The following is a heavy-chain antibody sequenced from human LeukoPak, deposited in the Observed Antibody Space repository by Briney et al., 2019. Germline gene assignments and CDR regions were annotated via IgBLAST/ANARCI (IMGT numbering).Heavy chain of an antibody. CDR3: ARDQVVADLGLDYYYYYMDV. CDR2: IKQDGSEK. CDR1: GFTFSSYW. Sequence: PGGSLRLSCAASGFTFSSYWMSWVRQAPGKGLEWVANIKQDGSEKYCVDSVKGRFTISRDNAKNSLYLQMNSLRAEDTAVYYCARDQVVADLGLDYYYYYMDVWGKGTTVTVSS. J-gene: IGHJ6*03. V-gene: IGHV3-7*01. D-gene: IGHD2-2*01.